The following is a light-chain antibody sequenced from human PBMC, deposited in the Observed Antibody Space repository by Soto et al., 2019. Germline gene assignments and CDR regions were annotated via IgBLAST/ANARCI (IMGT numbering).Light chain of an antibody. CDR1: SSDIGDYTH. CDR3: CSYAGTNNFVV. Sequence: QSALTQPASVSGSPGQSITISCTGTSSDIGDYTHVSWYQQHPGKAPKLIIYEVSDRPSGVSNRFSGSKSGNTASLTISGLQTEDEADYYCCSYAGTNNFVVFGGGTKLTVL. J-gene: IGLJ2*01. V-gene: IGLV2-14*01. CDR2: EVS.